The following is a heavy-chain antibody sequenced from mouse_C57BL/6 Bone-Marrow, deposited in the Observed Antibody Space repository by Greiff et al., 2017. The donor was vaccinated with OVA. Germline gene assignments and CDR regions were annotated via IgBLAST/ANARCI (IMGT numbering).Heavy chain of an antibody. V-gene: IGHV1-81*01. CDR1: GYTFTSYG. CDR2: IYPRSGNT. J-gene: IGHJ3*01. D-gene: IGHD2-3*01. Sequence: VQVVESGAELARPGASVKLSCKASGYTFTSYGISWVKQRTGQGLEWIGEIYPRSGNTYYNEKFKGKATLTADKSSSTAYMELRSLTSEDSAVYFCARYDGYYLFAYWGQGTLVTVSA. CDR3: ARYDGYYLFAY.